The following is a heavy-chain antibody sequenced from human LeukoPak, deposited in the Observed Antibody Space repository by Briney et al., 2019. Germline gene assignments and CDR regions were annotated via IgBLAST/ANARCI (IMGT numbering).Heavy chain of an antibody. CDR1: GYTFTSYG. J-gene: IGHJ4*02. CDR3: ARFTFWSGYYPFDY. Sequence: VASVKVSCTASGYTFTSYGISWVRQAPGQGLEWMGWISAYNGNTNYAQKLQGRVTMTTDTSTSTAYMELRSLRSDDTAVYYCARFTFWSGYYPFDYWGQGTLVTVSS. CDR2: ISAYNGNT. D-gene: IGHD3-3*01. V-gene: IGHV1-18*01.